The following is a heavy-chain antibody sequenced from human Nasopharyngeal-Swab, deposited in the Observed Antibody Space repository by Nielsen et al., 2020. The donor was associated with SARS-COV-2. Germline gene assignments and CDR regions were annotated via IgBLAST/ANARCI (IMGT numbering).Heavy chain of an antibody. J-gene: IGHJ4*02. CDR1: GYTFTNYY. CDR2: ISPSGDAT. Sequence: ASAEVSCKASGYTFTNYYMHWVRQAPGQGLEWMGIISPSGDATGYAQQFQGRVAMTRDTSTSTVYMELSSLRSEDTAVYYCVRDQGAGVAVAGCLDYWGQGTLVTVSS. D-gene: IGHD6-19*01. CDR3: VRDQGAGVAVAGCLDY. V-gene: IGHV1-46*01.